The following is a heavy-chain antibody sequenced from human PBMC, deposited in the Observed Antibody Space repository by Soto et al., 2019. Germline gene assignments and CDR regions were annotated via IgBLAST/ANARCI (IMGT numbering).Heavy chain of an antibody. J-gene: IGHJ5*02. CDR1: GGSISSGGYY. Sequence: SETLSLTCTVSGGSISSGGYYWSWIRQHPGKGLEWIGYIYYSGSTYYNPSLKSRVTISVDTSKNQFSLELSTVTAADTAVYYCAGVDTAMPRGFDPWGQGTLVTVSS. CDR2: IYYSGST. D-gene: IGHD5-18*01. CDR3: AGVDTAMPRGFDP. V-gene: IGHV4-31*03.